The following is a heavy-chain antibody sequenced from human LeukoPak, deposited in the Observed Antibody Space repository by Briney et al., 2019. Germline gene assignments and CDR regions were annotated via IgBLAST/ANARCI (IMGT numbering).Heavy chain of an antibody. D-gene: IGHD6-19*01. CDR3: VGPYSSGPPFDY. Sequence: GGSLRLSCAASGFNFGDYYMTWIRQAPGKGLEWISNINQNSYTIYYVDSVKGRFTISRDNAENSLYLQMNSLRVEDTAIYYCVGPYSSGPPFDYWGQGTLVTVSS. CDR1: GFNFGDYY. V-gene: IGHV3-11*04. J-gene: IGHJ4*02. CDR2: INQNSYTI.